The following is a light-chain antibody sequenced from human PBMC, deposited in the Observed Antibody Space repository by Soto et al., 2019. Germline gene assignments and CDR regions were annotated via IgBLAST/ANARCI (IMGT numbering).Light chain of an antibody. Sequence: EVVLTQSPTTLSLSPGDRATLSCRANQSVDSYLAWYQHKPGQAPRLLIYDASNRAAGIPDRFSGSGSGTDFTLSNSSLEPEDFAVYYCQQRSTFFTVGPGTTVDI. CDR1: QSVDSY. J-gene: IGKJ3*01. CDR3: QQRSTFFT. V-gene: IGKV3-11*01. CDR2: DAS.